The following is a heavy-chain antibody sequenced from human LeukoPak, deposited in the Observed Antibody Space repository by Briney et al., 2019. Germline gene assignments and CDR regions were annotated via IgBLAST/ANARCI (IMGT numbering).Heavy chain of an antibody. CDR3: AKKNKKGDYGEGVY. CDR2: ISGSGGST. V-gene: IGHV3-23*01. D-gene: IGHD4-17*01. J-gene: IGHJ4*02. Sequence: GGSLRLSCAASGFTFSSYAMSWVRQAPGKGLEWVSAISGSGGSTYYADSVKGRFTISRDNSKNTLYLQMNSLRAEDTAVYYCAKKNKKGDYGEGVYWGQGTLVTVSS. CDR1: GFTFSSYA.